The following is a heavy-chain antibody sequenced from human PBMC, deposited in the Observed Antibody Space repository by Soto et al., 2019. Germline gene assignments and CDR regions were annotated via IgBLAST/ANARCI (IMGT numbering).Heavy chain of an antibody. V-gene: IGHV1-46*03. J-gene: IGHJ6*02. CDR1: GYTFTSYY. CDR2: INPSGGST. Sequence: GASVKVSCKASGYTFTSYYMHWVRQAPGQGLEWMGIINPSGGSTSYAQKFQGRVTMTRDTSTSTVYMELSSLRSEDTAVYYCASRLAGYSSGWTYPPYYYYYGMDVWGQGTTVTVSS. CDR3: ASRLAGYSSGWTYPPYYYYYGMDV. D-gene: IGHD6-19*01.